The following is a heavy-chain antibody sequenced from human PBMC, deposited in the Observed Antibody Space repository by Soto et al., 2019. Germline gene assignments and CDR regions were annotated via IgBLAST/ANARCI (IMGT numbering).Heavy chain of an antibody. D-gene: IGHD6-13*01. V-gene: IGHV3-30-3*01. CDR3: ARGYSSSSAAFDY. Sequence: QVQLVESGGGVVQPGRSLRLSCAASGFTFSSYAIHWVRQAPGKGLEWVALISYDASNKYYADSVKGRFTISRDNSKNTLYLQMNSLRAEDTAVYYCARGYSSSSAAFDYWGKGTLVTVSS. J-gene: IGHJ4*02. CDR1: GFTFSSYA. CDR2: ISYDASNK.